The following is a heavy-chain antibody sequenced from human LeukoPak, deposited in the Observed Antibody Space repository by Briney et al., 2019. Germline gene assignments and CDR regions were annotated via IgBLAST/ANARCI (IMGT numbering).Heavy chain of an antibody. CDR3: ARHEPVITLSSYSYGMYV. D-gene: IGHD1-14*01. CDR2: ISTSSTYI. J-gene: IGHJ6*02. V-gene: IGHV3-21*01. Sequence: GGSLTLSCAASGFTFSSYSMNRVRQAPGKGLEWVSSISTSSTYIYYADSVKGRFTISRDNAKNSLYLQMNSLRAEDTAVYYCARHEPVITLSSYSYGMYVWGPGTTVTVSS. CDR1: GFTFSSYS.